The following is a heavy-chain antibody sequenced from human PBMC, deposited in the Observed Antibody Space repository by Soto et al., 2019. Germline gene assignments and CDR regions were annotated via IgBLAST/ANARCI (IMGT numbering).Heavy chain of an antibody. CDR2: ISGSGGST. J-gene: IGHJ6*02. V-gene: IGHV3-23*01. D-gene: IGHD2-21*02. CDR3: AKDKGDYDYYYGMDV. CDR1: GFTFSSYA. Sequence: RGSLRLSCAASGFTFSSYAMSWVRQAPGQGLEWGSAISGSGGSTYYADSVKGRFTISRDNSKNKLYLQMNSLRAEDTAVYYCAKDKGDYDYYYGMDVWGQGPSVSVSS.